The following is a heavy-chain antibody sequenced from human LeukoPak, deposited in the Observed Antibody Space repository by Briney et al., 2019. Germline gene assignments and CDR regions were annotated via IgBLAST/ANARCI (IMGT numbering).Heavy chain of an antibody. Sequence: GGSLRLSCAASGFTFSDYYMSWIRQAPGKGLEWVSTISGSGGSTYYADSVKGRFTISRDNSKNTLYLQMNSLRAEDTAVYYCARGRTSQGAFDIWGQGTMVTVSS. CDR1: GFTFSDYY. CDR3: ARGRTSQGAFDI. J-gene: IGHJ3*02. CDR2: ISGSGGST. D-gene: IGHD3/OR15-3a*01. V-gene: IGHV3-23*01.